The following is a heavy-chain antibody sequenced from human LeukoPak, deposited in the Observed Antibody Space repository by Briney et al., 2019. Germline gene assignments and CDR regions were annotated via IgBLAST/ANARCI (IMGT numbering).Heavy chain of an antibody. CDR1: GFILNTYA. Sequence: GGSLRLSCAASGFILNTYAMAWVRQAPGKGLEGGSTISAAADSTYHADYVKGRFIISRDNSKNALFIQMNSLRAEDTAVYYCAKGISSSRRTFDAWGQGTLVTVSS. J-gene: IGHJ5*02. CDR2: ISAAADST. CDR3: AKGISSSRRTFDA. D-gene: IGHD6-13*01. V-gene: IGHV3-23*01.